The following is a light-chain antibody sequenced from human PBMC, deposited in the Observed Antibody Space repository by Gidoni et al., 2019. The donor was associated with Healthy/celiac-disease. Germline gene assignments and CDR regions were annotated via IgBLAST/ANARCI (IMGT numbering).Light chain of an antibody. J-gene: IGKJ1*01. CDR2: WAS. V-gene: IGKV4-1*01. CDR1: QSVLYSSNNKNY. Sequence: DIVMTQSPDSLAVSLGERDTINCKSSQSVLYSSNNKNYLAWYQQKPGQPHKLLIYWASTRESGVPDRFSGSGSGTDFTLTISSLQAEDVAVYYCQQYYSTPWTFXQXTKVEIK. CDR3: QQYYSTPWT.